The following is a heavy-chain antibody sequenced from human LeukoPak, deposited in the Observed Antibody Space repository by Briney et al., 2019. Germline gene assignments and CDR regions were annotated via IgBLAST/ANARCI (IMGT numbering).Heavy chain of an antibody. CDR1: GFTFSSHP. Sequence: GGSLRLSCSGSGFTFSSHPMHWVRQAPGKGLQYVSAISFGGGSTYYADSVKGRFTISRDNSKNTLYLQMSSLRVEDTAVYYCVKALYDSGGYYYAYWGQGTLVTVSS. CDR2: ISFGGGST. J-gene: IGHJ4*02. V-gene: IGHV3-64D*06. CDR3: VKALYDSGGYYYAY. D-gene: IGHD3-22*01.